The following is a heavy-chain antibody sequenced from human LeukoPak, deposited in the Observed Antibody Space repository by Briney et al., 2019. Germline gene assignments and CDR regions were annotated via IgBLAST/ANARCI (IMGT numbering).Heavy chain of an antibody. D-gene: IGHD3-16*02. CDR3: ARDLIRLGELSPLDY. CDR2: ISAYSGNT. Sequence: ASVKVSCKASGYTFTNYGISWVRQAPGQGLEWMGWISAYSGNTNYAQKLQGRVTMTTDTSTSTAYMELRSLRSDDTAVYYCARDLIRLGELSPLDYWGQGTLVTVSS. V-gene: IGHV1-18*01. CDR1: GYTFTNYG. J-gene: IGHJ4*02.